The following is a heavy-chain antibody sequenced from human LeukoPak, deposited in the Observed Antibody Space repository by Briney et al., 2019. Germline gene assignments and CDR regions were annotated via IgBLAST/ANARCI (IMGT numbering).Heavy chain of an antibody. CDR3: ARWTVTFDY. J-gene: IGHJ4*02. CDR1: GFTFSSYG. D-gene: IGHD4-11*01. CDR2: IWYGGSNK. Sequence: PGRSLRLSCAASGFTFSSYGMHWVRQAPGKGLEWVAVIWYGGSNKYYADSVKGRFTISRDNSKNTLYLQMNSLRAEDTAVYYCARWTVTFDYWGQGTLVTVSS. V-gene: IGHV3-33*01.